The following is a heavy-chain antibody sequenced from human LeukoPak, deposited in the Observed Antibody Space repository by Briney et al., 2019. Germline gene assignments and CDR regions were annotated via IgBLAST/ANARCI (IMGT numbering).Heavy chain of an antibody. Sequence: PGGSLRLSYAASGFTFSSYSMNWVRQAPGKGLEWVSSTSSSSSYIYYADSVKGRFTISRDNAKNSLYLQMSTLRAEDTAVYYCARRRDGSSWPEAHDAFDIWGQGTMVTVSS. CDR2: TSSSSSYI. CDR1: GFTFSSYS. J-gene: IGHJ3*02. D-gene: IGHD6-13*01. V-gene: IGHV3-21*01. CDR3: ARRRDGSSWPEAHDAFDI.